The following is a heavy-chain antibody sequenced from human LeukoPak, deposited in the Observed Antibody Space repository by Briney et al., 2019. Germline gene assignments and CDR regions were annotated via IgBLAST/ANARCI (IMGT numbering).Heavy chain of an antibody. CDR2: ISGSGGST. CDR1: GFIFSSHV. Sequence: GGSLRLSCAASGFIFSSHVMNWVRQAPGKGLEWVSGISGSGGSTYYADSAKGRFTISRDNSKNTLYLQMNSLRAEDTAVYYCANLPPGPFDYWGQGTLVTVSS. J-gene: IGHJ4*02. CDR3: ANLPPGPFDY. V-gene: IGHV3-23*01. D-gene: IGHD1-1*01.